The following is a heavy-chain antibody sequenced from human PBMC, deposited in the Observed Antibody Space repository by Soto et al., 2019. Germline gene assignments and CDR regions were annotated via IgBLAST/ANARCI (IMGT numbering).Heavy chain of an antibody. Sequence: GGSLKLSCAACGFTFSIYGIHWVRKAPGKGLEWVAVIWYDGSNKYYADSVKGRFTISRDNSKNTLYLQMNSLRAEDTAVYYCAKKASEGGGGGWSRAFDYWGQRPLVTVSS. V-gene: IGHV3-33*06. CDR3: AKKASEGGGGGWSRAFDY. CDR1: GFTFSIYG. J-gene: IGHJ4*02. D-gene: IGHD6-19*01. CDR2: IWYDGSNK.